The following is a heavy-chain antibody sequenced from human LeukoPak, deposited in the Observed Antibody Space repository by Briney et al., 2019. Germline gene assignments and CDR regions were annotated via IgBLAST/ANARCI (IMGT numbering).Heavy chain of an antibody. V-gene: IGHV3-48*03. CDR3: ARASYSRSLY. J-gene: IGHJ4*02. Sequence: GGSLRLSCAASGFTFSSHEMNWVRQAPGKGLEWVSYISTSGLTIYYADSVKGRFTISRDNANNSLYLQMNSVRAEDTAVYYCARASYSRSLYWGQGTLVTVSS. D-gene: IGHD6-6*01. CDR1: GFTFSSHE. CDR2: ISTSGLTI.